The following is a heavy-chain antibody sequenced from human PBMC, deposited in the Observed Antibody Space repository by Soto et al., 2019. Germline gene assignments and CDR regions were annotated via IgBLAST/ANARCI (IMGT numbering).Heavy chain of an antibody. CDR1: GDIFDNYA. V-gene: IGHV1-69*06. Sequence: ASVKVSRKASGDIFDNYAISWVRQAPGQGLEWLGGISPVIGTTHYAQRFQGRLTITADRSTMTTYMELSGLKSEDTAIYFCARDYSGYDPALNRFDPWGQGTLVTVSS. D-gene: IGHD5-12*01. J-gene: IGHJ5*02. CDR3: ARDYSGYDPALNRFDP. CDR2: ISPVIGTT.